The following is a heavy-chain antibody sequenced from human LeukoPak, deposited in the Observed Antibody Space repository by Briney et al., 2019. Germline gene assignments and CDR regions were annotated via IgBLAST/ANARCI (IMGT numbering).Heavy chain of an antibody. V-gene: IGHV3-7*01. J-gene: IGHJ4*02. Sequence: PGGSLRLSCAASGFTFSSYWMSWVRQAPGKGLEWVANIKLDGSEKYYVDSVKGRFTISRDNAKNSLYLHMNSLRAKDTAVYYCARPSRDGYNGDYWGQGTLVTVSS. D-gene: IGHD5-24*01. CDR3: ARPSRDGYNGDY. CDR1: GFTFSSYW. CDR2: IKLDGSEK.